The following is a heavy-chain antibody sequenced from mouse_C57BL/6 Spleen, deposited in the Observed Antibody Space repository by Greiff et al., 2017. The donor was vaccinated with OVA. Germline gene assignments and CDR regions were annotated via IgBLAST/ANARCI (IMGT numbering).Heavy chain of an antibody. V-gene: IGHV7-3*01. J-gene: IGHJ2*01. Sequence: EVQLVESGGGLVQPGGSLSLSCAASGFTFTDYYMSWVRQPPGKALEWLGFIRNKANGYTTEYSASVKGRFTISRDNSQSILYLQMNALRAEESATYYCARSPYSAYFDYWGKGTTLTVSS. CDR2: IRNKANGYTT. D-gene: IGHD2-12*01. CDR1: GFTFTDYY. CDR3: ARSPYSAYFDY.